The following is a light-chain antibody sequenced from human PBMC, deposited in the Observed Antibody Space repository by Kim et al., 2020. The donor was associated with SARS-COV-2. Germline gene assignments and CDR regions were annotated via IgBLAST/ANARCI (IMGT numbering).Light chain of an antibody. CDR2: NAF. J-gene: IGKJ1*01. CDR1: QSVSIN. V-gene: IGKV3-15*01. Sequence: SPGDRATRSSRASQSVSINLAGYQQKPGRAPRLLISNAFSRATGVPVRFSGSGSGTDFTLTISSLQSEDFAMYYCQQYDDWPRGFGQGTKVDSK. CDR3: QQYDDWPRG.